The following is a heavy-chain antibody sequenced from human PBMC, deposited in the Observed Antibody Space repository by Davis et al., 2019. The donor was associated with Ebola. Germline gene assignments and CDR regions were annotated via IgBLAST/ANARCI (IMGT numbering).Heavy chain of an antibody. Sequence: GGSLRLSCAASGFPFRTYAMTWVRQAPGKGLEWVSSISGTSGNTYYADSVKGRFTISRDNSKNTLYLQMNSLRAEDTAVYYCARDRASYYGSGLGWYFDLWGRGTLVTVSS. CDR3: ARDRASYYGSGLGWYFDL. CDR1: GFPFRTYA. D-gene: IGHD3-10*01. J-gene: IGHJ2*01. CDR2: ISGTSGNT. V-gene: IGHV3-23*01.